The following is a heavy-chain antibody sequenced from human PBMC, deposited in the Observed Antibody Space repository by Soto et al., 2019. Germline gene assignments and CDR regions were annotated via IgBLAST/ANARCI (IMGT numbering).Heavy chain of an antibody. V-gene: IGHV3-23*01. J-gene: IGHJ4*02. Sequence: GGSLRLSCAASGCTFKNYAMNWVRQAPGKGLEWVATISGTGGSTYYADSVKGRFTISRDNSKNTLYLQMNSLRVEDTAVYYCAKDRLGGNFDYWGQGTQVTVSS. CDR3: AKDRLGGNFDY. CDR2: ISGTGGST. CDR1: GCTFKNYA.